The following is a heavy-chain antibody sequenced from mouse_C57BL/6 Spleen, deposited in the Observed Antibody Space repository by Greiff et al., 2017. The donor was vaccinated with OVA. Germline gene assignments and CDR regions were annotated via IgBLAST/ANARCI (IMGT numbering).Heavy chain of an antibody. CDR3: ARDTTVDYWYFDV. CDR1: GFTFSSYT. J-gene: IGHJ1*03. V-gene: IGHV5-9*01. Sequence: EVKLMESGGGLVKPGGSLKLSCAASGFTFSSYTMSWVRQTPEKRLAWVATISGGGGNTYSPGSVKGRFTISRDNAKNPLFLQMSCPRSEDTALYYCARDTTVDYWYFDVWGTGTTVTVSS. CDR2: ISGGGGNT. D-gene: IGHD1-1*01.